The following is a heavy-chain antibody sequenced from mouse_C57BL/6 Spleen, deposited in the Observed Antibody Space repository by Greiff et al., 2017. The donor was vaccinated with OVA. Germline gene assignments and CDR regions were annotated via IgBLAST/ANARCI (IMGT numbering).Heavy chain of an antibody. CDR2: IDPETGGT. CDR3: TRKDYFDY. J-gene: IGHJ2*01. V-gene: IGHV1-15*01. CDR1: GYTFTDYE. Sequence: QVQLKPSGAELVRPGASVTLSCKASGYTFTDYELHWVKQTPVHGLEWIGAIDPETGGTAYNQKFKGKAILTADKSSSTAYMELRSLTSEDSAVYYCTRKDYFDYWGQGTTLTVSS.